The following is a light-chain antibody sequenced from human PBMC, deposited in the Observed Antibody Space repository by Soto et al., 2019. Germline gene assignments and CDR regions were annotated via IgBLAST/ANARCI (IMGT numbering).Light chain of an antibody. CDR1: NSNIGAGYD. CDR2: GNK. V-gene: IGLV1-40*01. J-gene: IGLJ1*01. CDR3: HSFDSSLSGHV. Sequence: QSVLTQPPSVSGAPGQTVTISCTGSNSNIGAGYDVHWYQQLPGTAPKLLIYGNKNRPSGVPDRFSGSKSGTSASLAITGLQAEDESAYYCHSFDSSLSGHVFGTGTKLTVL.